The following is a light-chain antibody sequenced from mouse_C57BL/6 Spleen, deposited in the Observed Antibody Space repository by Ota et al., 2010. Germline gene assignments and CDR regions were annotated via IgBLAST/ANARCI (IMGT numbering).Light chain of an antibody. Sequence: DIVMTQSQKFMSTSVGDRVSVTCKASQNVGTNVAWYQQKPGQSPKALIYSASYRYSGVPDRFSGSVSGTDFTLTISNVQSEDLAEYFCQQYSNYPYTFGGGPSW. V-gene: IGKV6-15*01. CDR2: SAS. CDR3: QQYSNYPYT. J-gene: IGKJ2*01. CDR1: QNVGTN.